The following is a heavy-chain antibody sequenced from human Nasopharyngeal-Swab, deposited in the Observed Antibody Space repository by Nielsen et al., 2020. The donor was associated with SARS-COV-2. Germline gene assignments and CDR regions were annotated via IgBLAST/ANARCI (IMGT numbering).Heavy chain of an antibody. J-gene: IGHJ4*02. CDR1: GGSFSGYF. V-gene: IGHV4-34*01. CDR2: INHSGST. Sequence: SETLSLTCAVYGGSFSGYFWSWIRQPPGKGLEWIGEINHSGSTNYNPSLKSRVTISVDTSKNQFPLKLSSVTAADTAVYYCAQWEEATERNYWGQGTLVTVSS. CDR3: AQWEEATERNY. D-gene: IGHD1-26*01.